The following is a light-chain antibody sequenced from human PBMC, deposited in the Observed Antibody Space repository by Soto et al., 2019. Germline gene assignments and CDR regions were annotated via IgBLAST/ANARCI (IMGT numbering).Light chain of an antibody. V-gene: IGKV1-39*01. J-gene: IGKJ1*01. CDR1: QGIRND. CDR3: QQSYSTPKT. Sequence: TQMTQSPSSLSVSLLAGITITCRASQGIRNDLGWYQQKPGKAPKLLIYAASSLQSGVPSRFSGSGSGTDFTLTISSLQPEDFATYYCQQSYSTPKTFGQGTKVDIK. CDR2: AAS.